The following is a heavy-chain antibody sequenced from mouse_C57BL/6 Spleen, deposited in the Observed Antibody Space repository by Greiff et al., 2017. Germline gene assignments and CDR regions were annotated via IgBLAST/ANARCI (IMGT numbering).Heavy chain of an antibody. CDR3: ARGFSHYAMDY. V-gene: IGHV1-69*01. CDR2: IDPSDSYT. J-gene: IGHJ4*01. Sequence: QVQLQQPGAELVMPGASVKLSCKASGYTFTSYWMHWVKQRPGQGLEWIGVIDPSDSYTNYNQKFKGKSTLTVDKSSSTAYMQLSSLTSEDSAVYYCARGFSHYAMDYWGQGTSVTVSS. CDR1: GYTFTSYW.